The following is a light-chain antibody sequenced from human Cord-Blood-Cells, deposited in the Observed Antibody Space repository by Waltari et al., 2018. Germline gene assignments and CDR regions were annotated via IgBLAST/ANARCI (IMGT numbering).Light chain of an antibody. CDR3: QQYYSTPLT. CDR1: QSVLYSSNNKNY. V-gene: IGKV4-1*01. Sequence: DIVMTQSPDSLAVSLGERATINCKSSQSVLYSSNNKNYLAWYQQKPGQPPKLIIYWASTRESGVPERFSGSGSGTDFTLTISSLQAEDVAVYYCQQYYSTPLTFGGGTKVEIK. CDR2: WAS. J-gene: IGKJ4*01.